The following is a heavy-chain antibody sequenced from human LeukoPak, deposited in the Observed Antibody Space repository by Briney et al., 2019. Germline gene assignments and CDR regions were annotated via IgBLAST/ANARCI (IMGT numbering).Heavy chain of an antibody. D-gene: IGHD3-22*01. CDR1: GFTFSRYW. J-gene: IGHJ1*01. CDR3: ARAPSEVGGYYPEYFRH. Sequence: GGSLRLSCEASGFTFSRYWMHRVRQAPGKGLVWVSRIKSDRKTNYADSVKGRFTISRDNAKNTVSLQMDSLRAEDTGVYYCARAPSEVGGYYPEYFRHWGQGTLVTVSS. V-gene: IGHV3-74*01. CDR2: IKSDRKT.